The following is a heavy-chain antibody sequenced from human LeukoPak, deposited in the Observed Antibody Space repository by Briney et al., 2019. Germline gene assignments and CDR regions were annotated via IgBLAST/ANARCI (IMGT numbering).Heavy chain of an antibody. D-gene: IGHD5-18*01. CDR3: ARRGYGY. V-gene: IGHV3-7*01. J-gene: IGHJ4*02. CDR2: IKEDGSEI. Sequence: GGSLRLSCAASGFTFSSHWMSWVRQAPGKGLEWVANIKEDGSEIYYVDSVKGRFTISRDNAKNSLYLQMNSLRAEDTAVYYCARRGYGYWGQGTLVTVSS. CDR1: GFTFSSHW.